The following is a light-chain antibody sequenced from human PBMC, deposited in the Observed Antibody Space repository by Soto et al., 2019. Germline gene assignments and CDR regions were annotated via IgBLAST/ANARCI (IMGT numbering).Light chain of an antibody. CDR3: QQYITSPWP. Sequence: EIVLKQSPGALSLSPGERATLSCRASQSVTSNYFAWYQQKRGQAPRLLIYGVSSRATGIPDRFSGSGSGTDFTLTISRLEPEDFAVYYCQQYITSPWPFGQGTKAAIK. CDR1: QSVTSNY. V-gene: IGKV3-20*01. J-gene: IGKJ1*01. CDR2: GVS.